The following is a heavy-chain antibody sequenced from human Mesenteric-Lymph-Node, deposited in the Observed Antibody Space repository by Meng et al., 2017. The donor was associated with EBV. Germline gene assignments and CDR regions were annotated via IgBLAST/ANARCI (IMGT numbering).Heavy chain of an antibody. Sequence: IQDWSSGLLKPSATLSLICMVHGESFSDHYWSWISPHPEKGPQWIGEMNHDGRANYNPSLKSRVTMSVDTSKNQLSLKLSSVTAADTAIYYCARLVVDPIDNWFDPWGQGTLVTVSS. D-gene: IGHD2-15*01. CDR3: ARLVVDPIDNWFDP. V-gene: IGHV4-34*01. CDR1: GESFSDHY. J-gene: IGHJ5*02. CDR2: MNHDGRA.